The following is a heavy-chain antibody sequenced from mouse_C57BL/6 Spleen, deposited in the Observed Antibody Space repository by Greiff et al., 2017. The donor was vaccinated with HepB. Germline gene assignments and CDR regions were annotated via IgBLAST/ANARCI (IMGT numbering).Heavy chain of an antibody. J-gene: IGHJ2*01. CDR1: GFTFSSYG. D-gene: IGHD1-1*01. CDR2: ISSGGSYN. CDR3: ARLNYGSSLYYFDY. V-gene: IGHV5-6*01. Sequence: EVMLVESGGDLVKPGGSLKLSCAASGFTFSSYGMSWVRQTPDKRLEWVATISSGGSYNYYPDSVKGRFTISRDNAKNTLYLQMSSLKSEDTAMYYCARLNYGSSLYYFDYWGQGTTLTVSS.